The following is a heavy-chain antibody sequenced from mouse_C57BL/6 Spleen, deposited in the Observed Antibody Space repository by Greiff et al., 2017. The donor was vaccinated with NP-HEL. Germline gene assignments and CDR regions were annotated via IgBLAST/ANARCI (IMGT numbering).Heavy chain of an antibody. D-gene: IGHD2-4*01. J-gene: IGHJ3*01. CDR2: IDPSDSET. Sequence: LQQPGAELVRPGSSVKLSCKASGYTFTSYWMHWVKQRPIQGLEWIGNIDPSDSETHYNQKFKDKATLTVDKSSSTAYMQLSSLTSEDSAVYYCAIIYDYDGTWFAYWGQGTLVTVSA. V-gene: IGHV1-52*01. CDR3: AIIYDYDGTWFAY. CDR1: GYTFTSYW.